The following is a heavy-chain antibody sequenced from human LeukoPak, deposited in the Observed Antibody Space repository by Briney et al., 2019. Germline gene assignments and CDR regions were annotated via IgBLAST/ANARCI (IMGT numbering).Heavy chain of an antibody. Sequence: SVKVSCKASGGTFSSYAISWVRQAPGRGLEWMGGIIPIFGTANYAQKFQGRVTITADESTSTAYMELSSLRSVDTAVYYCARPYDSSGYYLLNGAFDIWGQGTMVTVSS. J-gene: IGHJ3*02. V-gene: IGHV1-69*13. CDR2: IIPIFGTA. CDR3: ARPYDSSGYYLLNGAFDI. D-gene: IGHD3-22*01. CDR1: GGTFSSYA.